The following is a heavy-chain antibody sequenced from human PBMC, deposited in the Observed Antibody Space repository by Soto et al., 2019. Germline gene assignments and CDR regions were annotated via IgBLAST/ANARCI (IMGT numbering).Heavy chain of an antibody. Sequence: SEPLSLTCTVSGGSINDYYWNWIRQPPGKGLEWIAYLYYSGSTNYNPSLKGRVTVSLDTSKRQFSLRLSSVTAADTATYYCVGEKHHATRGYYYYCMDVWGQGPTVTVSS. CDR3: VGEKHHATRGYYYYCMDV. CDR2: LYYSGST. J-gene: IGHJ6*02. CDR1: GGSINDYY. V-gene: IGHV4-59*01. D-gene: IGHD1-1*01.